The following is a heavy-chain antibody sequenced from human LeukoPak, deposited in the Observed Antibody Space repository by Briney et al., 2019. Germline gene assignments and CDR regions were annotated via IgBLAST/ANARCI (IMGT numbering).Heavy chain of an antibody. CDR2: ISSSGSIT. CDR3: VSKWFDH. V-gene: IGHV3-48*04. Sequence: GGTLRLSCAASGFTFSSYSMNWVRQAPGKGLEWVSYISSSGSITNYADSVKGRFTISRDNAKNSLYLQMNSLKAEDTALYYCVSKWFDHWGQGTLVTVSS. J-gene: IGHJ5*02. CDR1: GFTFSSYS.